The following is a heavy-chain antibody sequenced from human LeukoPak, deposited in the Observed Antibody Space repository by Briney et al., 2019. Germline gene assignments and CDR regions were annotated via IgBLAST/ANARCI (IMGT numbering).Heavy chain of an antibody. V-gene: IGHV4-34*01. CDR3: ARGGRRGYSYGPRKGIDY. D-gene: IGHD5-18*01. Sequence: ASETLSLTCAVYGGSFSGYYWSWIRQPPGKGLEWIGEINHSGSTNYNPSLKSRVTISVDTSKNQFSLKLSSVTAADTAVYYCARGGRRGYSYGPRKGIDYWGQGTLVTVSS. J-gene: IGHJ4*02. CDR1: GGSFSGYY. CDR2: INHSGST.